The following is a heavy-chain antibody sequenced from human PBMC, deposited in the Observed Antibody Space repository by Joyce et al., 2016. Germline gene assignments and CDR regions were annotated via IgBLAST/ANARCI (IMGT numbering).Heavy chain of an antibody. CDR1: GLTFRSYT. J-gene: IGHJ5*02. CDR3: ARRRLRKKQGWFDP. D-gene: IGHD4-17*01. V-gene: IGHV3-21*01. CDR2: ISSNSSSK. Sequence: EVQLVESGGGLVKPGGSLRLSCAASGLTFRSYTMNWVRQATRKGLECVSTISSNSSSKYDADSVKGRFTISRNNAKNSLYLQMNNLRAEDTAVFYCARRRLRKKQGWFDPWGQGTLVTVSS.